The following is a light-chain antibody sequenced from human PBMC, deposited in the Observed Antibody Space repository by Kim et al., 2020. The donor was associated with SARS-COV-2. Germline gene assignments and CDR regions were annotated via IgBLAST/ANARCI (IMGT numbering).Light chain of an antibody. Sequence: SPGERAALSCRASQSISSNYLAWYQQKPGQAPRLLIYGASSRVTGIPDRFSGSGSGTDFTFTISRLEPEDFAVYYCQQYGGSPQTFGQGTKVDIK. CDR1: QSISSNY. V-gene: IGKV3-20*01. J-gene: IGKJ1*01. CDR3: QQYGGSPQT. CDR2: GAS.